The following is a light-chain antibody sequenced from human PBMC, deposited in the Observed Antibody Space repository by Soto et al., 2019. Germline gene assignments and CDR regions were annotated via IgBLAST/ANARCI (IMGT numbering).Light chain of an antibody. V-gene: IGKV1-39*01. Sequence: DIQMTQSPSSLSASVGDRVMITCRASQRITTYVNWYQQKPGKAPKLLIYAASSLQNGVPSRFSGTESGTEFTLTISSLRPDDFATYYCQQYNDYSAWTFGQGTKVDIK. CDR1: QRITTY. CDR3: QQYNDYSAWT. J-gene: IGKJ1*01. CDR2: AAS.